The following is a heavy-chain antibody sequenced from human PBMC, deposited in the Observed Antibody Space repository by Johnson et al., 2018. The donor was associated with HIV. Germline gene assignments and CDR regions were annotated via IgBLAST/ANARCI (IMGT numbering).Heavy chain of an antibody. V-gene: IGHV3-33*06. J-gene: IGHJ3*02. D-gene: IGHD1-26*01. CDR3: AKRGYGGSYDVGAFDI. CDR2: IWYDGSKA. Sequence: QVQLVESGGGVVQPGKSLRLSCAASGFTFSSYGMHWVRQAPGKGLEWVAVIWYDGSKAHYVDSVKGRFTISRDNSKNPLFLQMHSWGAEDTAVYHCAKRGYGGSYDVGAFDIWGQGTMVTVSS. CDR1: GFTFSSYG.